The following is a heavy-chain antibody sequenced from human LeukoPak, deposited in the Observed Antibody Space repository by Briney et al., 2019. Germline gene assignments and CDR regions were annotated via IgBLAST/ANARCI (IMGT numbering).Heavy chain of an antibody. D-gene: IGHD6-13*01. Sequence: GGSLRLSCAASGFTFSTYWMSWVRQAPGKGLEWVANIKHDGSEKYYVDSVKGRFTISRDNDKNSLYLQLNSLRAEDTAVYYCARITGIAAAGDYWGQGTLVTVSS. CDR1: GFTFSTYW. V-gene: IGHV3-7*04. CDR3: ARITGIAAAGDY. CDR2: IKHDGSEK. J-gene: IGHJ4*02.